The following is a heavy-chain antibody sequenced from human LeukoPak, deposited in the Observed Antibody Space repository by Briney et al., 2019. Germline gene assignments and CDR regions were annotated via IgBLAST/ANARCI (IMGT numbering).Heavy chain of an antibody. CDR3: ARELDGNGGWFDP. D-gene: IGHD5-24*01. CDR1: GDSISDHF. J-gene: IGHJ5*02. V-gene: IGHV4-59*11. Sequence: SETLSLTCTVSGDSISDHFWSWIRQPLGKGLEWRGEVYYSGSTHYNPSLKSRVTISIDMSKNEFSLRLTSVTAADTAVYYCARELDGNGGWFDPWGQGTLVTVSS. CDR2: VYYSGST.